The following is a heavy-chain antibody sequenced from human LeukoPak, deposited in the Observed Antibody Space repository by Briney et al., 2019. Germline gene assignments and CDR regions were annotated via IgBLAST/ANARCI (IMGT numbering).Heavy chain of an antibody. CDR1: GYSFTSYW. D-gene: IGHD3-10*01. CDR2: IYPGDSDT. V-gene: IGHV5-51*01. J-gene: IGHJ6*03. Sequence: GESLKISCKGSGYSFTSYWIGWVRQMPGKGLEWLGIIYPGDSDTRYSLSIQGQVTISADKSISTAYLQWSSLKASDTAMYYCSRRGRWFGTPSRGYYYMDVWGKGTTVTVSS. CDR3: SRRGRWFGTPSRGYYYMDV.